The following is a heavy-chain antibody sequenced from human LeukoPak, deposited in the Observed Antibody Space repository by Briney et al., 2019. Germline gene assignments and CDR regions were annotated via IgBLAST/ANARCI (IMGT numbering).Heavy chain of an antibody. CDR1: GFTFSSYA. V-gene: IGHV3-23*01. D-gene: IGHD3-22*01. CDR2: ISGSGGST. Sequence: GGSLRLSCAASGFTFSSYAMSWVRQAPGKGLEWVSGISGSGGSTYYADSVKGRFTISRDNSKNTLYLQMNSLRAEDTAVYYCAKEGYDSSGYYHWFDPWGQETLVTVSS. CDR3: AKEGYDSSGYYHWFDP. J-gene: IGHJ5*02.